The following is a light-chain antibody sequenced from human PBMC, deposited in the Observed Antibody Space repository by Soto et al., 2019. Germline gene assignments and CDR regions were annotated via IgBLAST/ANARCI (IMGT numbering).Light chain of an antibody. Sequence: QCVLTQPPSVSGAPGQRVTISCTGSSSNIGAGYDVHWYQQLPGTAPKLLIYGNSNRPSGVPDRFSGSKSGTSASLAITGLQAEDEADYYCQSYDSSLSGSYVFGTGTEVTVL. J-gene: IGLJ1*01. V-gene: IGLV1-40*01. CDR3: QSYDSSLSGSYV. CDR1: SSNIGAGYD. CDR2: GNS.